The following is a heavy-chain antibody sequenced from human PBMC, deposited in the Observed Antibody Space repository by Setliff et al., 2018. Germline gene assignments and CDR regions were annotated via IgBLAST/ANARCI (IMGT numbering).Heavy chain of an antibody. V-gene: IGHV1-3*01. CDR3: AREVLPLVREEAFYI. CDR1: GFGFTTFG. D-gene: IGHD2-2*01. CDR2: INAGNGNT. J-gene: IGHJ3*02. Sequence: ASVKVSCKTSGFGFTTFGFSWVRQAPGQRLEWMGWINAGNGNTKCSQNFQGRVTITRDTSASTAYVELSSLRSEDTAVYYCAREVLPLVREEAFYIWGQGTMVTVSS.